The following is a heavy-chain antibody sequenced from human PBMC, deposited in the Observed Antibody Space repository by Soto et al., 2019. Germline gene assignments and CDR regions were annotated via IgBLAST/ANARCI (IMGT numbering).Heavy chain of an antibody. V-gene: IGHV3-23*01. CDR3: AKMAYFVGQTGGDP. Sequence: EVQLLESGGGLVQPGGSLRLSCAVSGCTFSSSAMAWIRQAPGEGLEWVSSISGSGVATFYADSVKGRFTISRDNSQNTMQLQMNSLGGEATAEYPCAKMAYFVGQTGGDPWGQGTLVTVSS. CDR2: ISGSGVAT. D-gene: IGHD1-26*01. J-gene: IGHJ5*02. CDR1: GCTFSSSA.